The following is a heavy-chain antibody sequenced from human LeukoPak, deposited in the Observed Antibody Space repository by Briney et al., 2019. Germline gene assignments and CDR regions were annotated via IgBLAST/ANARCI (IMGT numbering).Heavy chain of an antibody. Sequence: SETLSLTCNVSGGSISSTNYYWGWIRQPPGMGLEWIGSIYYSGSTFYNASLRSRVTISLDTSKNQFSLNLTPLTAADTAVYYCARGWGLVVVAASGATRYFDLWGRGALVTVSS. D-gene: IGHD2-15*01. V-gene: IGHV4-39*07. CDR2: IYYSGST. CDR3: ARGWGLVVVAASGATRYFDL. CDR1: GGSISSTNYY. J-gene: IGHJ2*01.